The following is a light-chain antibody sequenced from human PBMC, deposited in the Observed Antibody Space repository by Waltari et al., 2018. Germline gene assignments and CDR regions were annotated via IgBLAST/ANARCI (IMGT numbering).Light chain of an antibody. CDR2: DND. V-gene: IGLV6-57*02. Sequence: FMLTQPHSVSESPGKTITIPCTGSGGSIASKDVQSFQQRPGSAPIILIFDNDQRRPGVPDRFSGSTDRSSNSASLTISGLKTEDEADYYCQSHDNNNVIFGGGTKLTVL. CDR3: QSHDNNNVI. CDR1: GGSIASKD. J-gene: IGLJ2*01.